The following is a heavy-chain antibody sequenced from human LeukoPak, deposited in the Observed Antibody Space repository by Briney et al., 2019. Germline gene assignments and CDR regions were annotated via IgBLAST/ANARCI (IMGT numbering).Heavy chain of an antibody. Sequence: SVKVSCKASGGTFSSYAISWVRQAPGQGLEWMGRIIPILGIANYAQKFQGRVTITADKSTSTAYMELSSLRSEDTAVYYCARGQCSSTSCCIPDYWGQGTLVTVSS. CDR2: IIPILGIA. V-gene: IGHV1-69*04. CDR3: ARGQCSSTSCCIPDY. D-gene: IGHD2-2*01. J-gene: IGHJ4*02. CDR1: GGTFSSYA.